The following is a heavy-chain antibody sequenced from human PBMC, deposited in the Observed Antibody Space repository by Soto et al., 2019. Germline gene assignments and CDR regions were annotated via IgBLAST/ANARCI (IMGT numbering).Heavy chain of an antibody. CDR3: ERGSGLRHYRPGINWFDP. CDR1: GGSISSHY. J-gene: IGHJ5*02. CDR2: IYYSGSS. Sequence: SETLSLTCTVSGGSISSHYWSWIRQPPGRGLEWIGHIYYSGSSDYNPSLKSRLTISVDTSKNQFSLRLRSVTAADTAVYYCERGSGLRHYRPGINWFDPWGQGTLVTVSS. D-gene: IGHD3-3*01. V-gene: IGHV4-59*11.